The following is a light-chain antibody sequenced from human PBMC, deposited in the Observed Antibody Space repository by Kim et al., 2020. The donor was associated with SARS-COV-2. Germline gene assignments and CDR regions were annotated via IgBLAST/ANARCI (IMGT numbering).Light chain of an antibody. Sequence: LSPGERATLSCRASQSVSSSYLAWYQQKPGQAPRLLIYSASTRATGIPDRFSGSGSGTDFTLTISRLEPEDFAVYYCQQYGFSLYTFGQGTKLEI. CDR3: QQYGFSLYT. CDR2: SAS. J-gene: IGKJ2*01. V-gene: IGKV3-20*01. CDR1: QSVSSSY.